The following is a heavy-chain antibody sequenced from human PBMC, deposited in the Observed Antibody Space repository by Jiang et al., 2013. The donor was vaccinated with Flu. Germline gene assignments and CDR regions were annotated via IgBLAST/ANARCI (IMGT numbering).Heavy chain of an antibody. Sequence: SLKSRLTISVDTSKNQFSLKLSSVTAADTAVYFCARVHTRYTAFDYWGQGTLVTVSS. CDR3: ARVHTRYTAFDY. D-gene: IGHD5-12*01. J-gene: IGHJ4*02. V-gene: IGHV4-30-2*05.